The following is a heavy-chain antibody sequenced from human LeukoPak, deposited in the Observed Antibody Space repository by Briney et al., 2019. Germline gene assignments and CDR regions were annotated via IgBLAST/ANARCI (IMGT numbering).Heavy chain of an antibody. V-gene: IGHV1-46*02. Sequence: ASVKVSCKASGGTLNNYAINWVRQAPGQGLEWMGIINPSGGSTSYAQKFQGRVTMTRDTSTSTVYMELSSLRSEDTAVYYCARGSQYDSTPLDYWGQGTLVTVSS. CDR1: GGTLNNYA. J-gene: IGHJ4*02. CDR3: ARGSQYDSTPLDY. CDR2: INPSGGST. D-gene: IGHD3-22*01.